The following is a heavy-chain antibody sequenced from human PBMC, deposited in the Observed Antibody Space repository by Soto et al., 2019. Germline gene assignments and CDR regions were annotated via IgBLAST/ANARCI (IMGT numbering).Heavy chain of an antibody. V-gene: IGHV1-8*01. CDR2: MNPNRGNT. Sequence: ASVKVSCKASGYTFTSYDINWVRQATGQGLEWMGWMNPNRGNTGYAQKFQGRVTMTRNTSISTAYMELSSLRSEDTAVYYCARGGGISLYYGMDVWGQGTTVTVSS. CDR1: GYTFTSYD. CDR3: ARGGGISLYYGMDV. D-gene: IGHD3-16*01. J-gene: IGHJ6*02.